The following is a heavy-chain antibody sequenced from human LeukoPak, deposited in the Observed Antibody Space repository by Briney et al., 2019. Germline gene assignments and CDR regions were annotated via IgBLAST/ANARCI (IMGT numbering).Heavy chain of an antibody. J-gene: IGHJ6*02. V-gene: IGHV3-11*05. Sequence: GGSLRLSCAASGFTFSDYYMSWIRQAPGKGLEWVSYISSTGSHTNYGDSVKGRFTISRDNVKKSLYLQMNSLRAEDTAVCYCARDRYCSGGSCNFYGMDVWGQGTTVTVSS. D-gene: IGHD2-15*01. CDR2: ISSTGSHT. CDR3: ARDRYCSGGSCNFYGMDV. CDR1: GFTFSDYY.